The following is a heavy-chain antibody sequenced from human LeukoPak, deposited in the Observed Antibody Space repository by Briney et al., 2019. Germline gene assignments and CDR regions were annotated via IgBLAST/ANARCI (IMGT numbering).Heavy chain of an antibody. J-gene: IGHJ2*01. D-gene: IGHD3-22*01. CDR3: AKAGSSGYYARYFDL. CDR1: GFTFSSYG. V-gene: IGHV3-23*01. Sequence: GGSLRLSCAASGFTFSSYGMSWVRQAPGKGLEWVSAISGSGGSTYYADSVKGRFTISRDNSKNTLYPQMNSLRAEDTAVYYCAKAGSSGYYARYFDLWGRGTLVTVSS. CDR2: ISGSGGST.